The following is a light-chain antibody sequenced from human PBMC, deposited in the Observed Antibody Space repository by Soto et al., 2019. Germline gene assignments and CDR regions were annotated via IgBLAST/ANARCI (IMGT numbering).Light chain of an antibody. Sequence: IVLTQSPDTLSLSPGERVTLSCRASHSVTSSHVAWYRQKPGQPPTLLIYGASSRAAGVADRFSGDGSGKDFTLTISRLEPVDFAVYLCQQYGNSPLTFGRGTKLEMK. CDR2: GAS. J-gene: IGKJ2*01. CDR3: QQYGNSPLT. CDR1: HSVTSSH. V-gene: IGKV3-20*01.